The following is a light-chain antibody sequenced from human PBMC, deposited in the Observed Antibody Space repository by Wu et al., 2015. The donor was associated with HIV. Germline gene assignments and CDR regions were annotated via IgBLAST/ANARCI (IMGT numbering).Light chain of an antibody. CDR2: AAS. V-gene: IGKV1-9*01. J-gene: IGKJ1*01. CDR1: QGISNY. CDR3: QQLNTYPWT. Sequence: DILLTQSPSFLSASVGDRLTVTCRASQGISNYLAWYQQKPGTAPKPLIYAASTLQTGVPLRFSGRGSGTEFTLSISSLQPEDSATYFCQQLNTYPWTFGQGTTVEVK.